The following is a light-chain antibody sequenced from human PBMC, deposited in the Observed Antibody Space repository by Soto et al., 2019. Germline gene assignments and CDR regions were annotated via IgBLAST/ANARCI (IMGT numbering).Light chain of an antibody. CDR1: SSDVGGYNY. J-gene: IGLJ2*01. V-gene: IGLV2-14*01. CDR3: SSSTSSSTPVV. Sequence: QSALTQPASVSGSPGQSITISCTGTSSDVGGYNYVSWYQQHPGKAPKLMIYEVSNRPSGVSNRFSGSKSGNTASLTISGLQAEDEADDYCSSSTSSSTPVVFGGGTKLTVL. CDR2: EVS.